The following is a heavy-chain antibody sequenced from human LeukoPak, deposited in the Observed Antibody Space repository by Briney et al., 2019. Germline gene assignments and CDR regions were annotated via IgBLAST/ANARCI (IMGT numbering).Heavy chain of an antibody. CDR1: GYNFTNSW. J-gene: IGHJ4*02. CDR3: ARRPVGFGQYYFDY. D-gene: IGHD3/OR15-3a*01. CDR2: IYAGDSDT. Sequence: GASLQISCKGSGYNFTNSWIAWVRQMPGKGLEWMGIIYAGDSDTTYSPSFQGQVTISADKSISTAYLQWSSLKASDTAMYYCARRPVGFGQYYFDYWGQGTLVT. V-gene: IGHV5-51*01.